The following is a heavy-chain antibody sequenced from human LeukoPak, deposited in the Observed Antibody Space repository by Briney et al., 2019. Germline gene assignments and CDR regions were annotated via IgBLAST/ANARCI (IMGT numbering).Heavy chain of an antibody. D-gene: IGHD1/OR15-1a*01. CDR3: ATGGRSGVALEQ. V-gene: IGHV3-53*01. J-gene: IGHJ4*02. CDR1: GHIASRNY. CDR2: IYSGGST. Sequence: GGSLRLTCVVSGHIASRNYMTWARQAPGTGLEWISLIYSGGSTYYAGSVMGRFTISRDNSKTTLFLQMNSLKAEDTAVYYCATGGRSGVALEQWGQGTLVTVSS.